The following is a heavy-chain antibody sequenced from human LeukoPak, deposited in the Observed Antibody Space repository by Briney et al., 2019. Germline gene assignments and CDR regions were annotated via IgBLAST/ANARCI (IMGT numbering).Heavy chain of an antibody. CDR2: ISSNGGST. V-gene: IGHV3-64*01. Sequence: GGSLRLSCVVSGFSLSSHGMHWVRQAPGKGLEYVSAISSNGGSTYYANSVKGRFTISRDNSKNTLYLQMGSLRAEDMAVYYCARGTGHGDAFDIWGQGTMVTVSS. CDR1: GFSLSSHG. CDR3: ARGTGHGDAFDI. J-gene: IGHJ3*02.